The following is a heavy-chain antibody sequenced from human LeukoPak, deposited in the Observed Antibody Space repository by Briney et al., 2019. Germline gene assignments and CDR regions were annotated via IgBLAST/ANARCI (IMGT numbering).Heavy chain of an antibody. CDR3: AKEYDNSGYYYVAY. CDR1: GFTFSSYA. Sequence: PGGSLRLSCAASGFTFSSYAMSWVRQAPGKGLEWVSAIRGSGGSTYYADSVKGRFTISRDNSKNTLYLQMNSLRAEDTAIYYCAKEYDNSGYYYVAYWGQGTLVTVSS. J-gene: IGHJ4*02. V-gene: IGHV3-23*01. CDR2: IRGSGGST. D-gene: IGHD3-22*01.